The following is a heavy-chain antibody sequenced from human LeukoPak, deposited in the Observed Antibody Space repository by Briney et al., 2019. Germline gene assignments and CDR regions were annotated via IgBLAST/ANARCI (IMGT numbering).Heavy chain of an antibody. Sequence: PSETLSLTCTVSGGSISSGDYYWSWIRQPPGKGLEWIGYIYYSGSTNYNPSLKSRVTISVDTSKNQFSLKLSSVTAADTAVYYCARSVGGNYRALLYWGQGTLVTVSS. CDR1: GGSISSGDYY. CDR3: ARSVGGNYRALLY. CDR2: IYYSGST. D-gene: IGHD4-11*01. J-gene: IGHJ4*02. V-gene: IGHV4-61*08.